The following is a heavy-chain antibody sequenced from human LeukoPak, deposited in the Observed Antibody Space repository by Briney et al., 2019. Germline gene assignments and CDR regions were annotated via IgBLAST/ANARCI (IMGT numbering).Heavy chain of an antibody. CDR2: TSSSGELT. CDR1: GFTFSSYA. Sequence: GGSLRLSCAGSGFTFSSYAMSWVRQDTGKGLEWVSSTSSSGELTFYADSVKGRFTISRDNSKNTLYLHMNSLRAEDTARYYCAKDRPNYYHDNGHYYRLSGDCWGQGTQVTVSS. J-gene: IGHJ4*02. CDR3: AKDRPNYYHDNGHYYRLSGDC. V-gene: IGHV3-23*01. D-gene: IGHD3-22*01.